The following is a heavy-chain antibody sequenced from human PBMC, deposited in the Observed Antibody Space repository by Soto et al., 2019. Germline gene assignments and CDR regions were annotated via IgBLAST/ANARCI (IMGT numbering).Heavy chain of an antibody. V-gene: IGHV4-61*01. CDR2: VYFSGST. D-gene: IGHD4-17*01. CDR3: ARSDYYGASDF. J-gene: IGHJ4*02. CDR1: GGSVISGTYY. Sequence: QVQLQESGPGLVKPSKTLSLTCTVSGGSVISGTYYWSWIRQPPGKGLEWFGYVYFSGSTTYNPSPRGRVTISVDTSKNQFSLNLNSVTAADTAVYYCARSDYYGASDFWGQGTLVSVSS.